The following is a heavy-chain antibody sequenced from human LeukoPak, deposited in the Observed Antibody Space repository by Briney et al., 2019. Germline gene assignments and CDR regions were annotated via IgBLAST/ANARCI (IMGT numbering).Heavy chain of an antibody. D-gene: IGHD1-26*01. V-gene: IGHV4-38-2*02. CDR2: VYHSGST. CDR3: ARVVGRDFDY. Sequence: KPSETLSLTCTVSGYSISSGYYWGWIRQPPGKGLEWIGSVYHSGSTYYNPSLKSRFTISVDTSKNQFSLKVSSVTAADTAVYYCARVVGRDFDYWGQGTLVTVSS. CDR1: GYSISSGYY. J-gene: IGHJ4*02.